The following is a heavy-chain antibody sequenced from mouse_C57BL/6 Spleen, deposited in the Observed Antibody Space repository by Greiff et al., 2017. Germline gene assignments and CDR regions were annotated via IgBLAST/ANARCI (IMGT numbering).Heavy chain of an antibody. V-gene: IGHV5-4*01. Sequence: EVQRVESGGGLVKPGGSLKLSCAASGFTFSSSAMSWVRQTPEKRLEWVATISDGGSYTYYPDNVKGRFTISRDNAKNNLYLQMSHLKAEDTAMYYCAREDDDWGQGTTLTVSS. J-gene: IGHJ2*01. CDR1: GFTFSSSA. CDR2: ISDGGSYT. CDR3: AREDDD.